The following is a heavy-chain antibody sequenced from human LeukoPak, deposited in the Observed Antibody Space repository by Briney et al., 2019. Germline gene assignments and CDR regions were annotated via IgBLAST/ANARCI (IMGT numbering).Heavy chain of an antibody. V-gene: IGHV4-59*01. CDR2: IYYSGST. CDR3: ARDAEITIFGVVITRYYYYGMDV. J-gene: IGHJ6*02. D-gene: IGHD3-3*01. Sequence: SETLSLTCTVSGGSTSSYYWSWIRQPPGKGLEWIGYIYYSGSTNYNPSLKSRVTISVDTSKNQFSLKLSSVTAADTAVYYCARDAEITIFGVVITRYYYYGMDVWGQGTTVTVSS. CDR1: GGSTSSYY.